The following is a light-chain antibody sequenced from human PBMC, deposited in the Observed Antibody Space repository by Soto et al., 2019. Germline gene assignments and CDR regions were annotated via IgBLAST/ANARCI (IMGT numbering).Light chain of an antibody. V-gene: IGKV3-20*01. J-gene: IGKJ3*01. Sequence: EIVLTQSPGTLSLSPGERATLSCRASQSVSSSYLAWSQQKPGQAPRLLIYGASSRATGIQDRFSGSGSGTDFTFTISRLEPEDFAVYYCQQYGSSPLFTFGPVTKVDIK. CDR1: QSVSSSY. CDR3: QQYGSSPLFT. CDR2: GAS.